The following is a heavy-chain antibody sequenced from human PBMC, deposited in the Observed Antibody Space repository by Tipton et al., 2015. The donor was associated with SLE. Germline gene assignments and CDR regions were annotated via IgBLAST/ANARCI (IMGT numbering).Heavy chain of an antibody. CDR2: IYYSGST. CDR3: ARYIRGWGIDY. CDR1: GGSISSSSYY. Sequence: TLSLTCTVSGGSISSSSYYWGWIRQPPGKGLEWIGSIYYSGSTYYNPSLKSRVTISVDTSKNQFSLKLSSVSAADTAVYYCARYIRGWGIDYWGQGTLVTVSS. J-gene: IGHJ4*02. V-gene: IGHV4-39*07. D-gene: IGHD3-10*01.